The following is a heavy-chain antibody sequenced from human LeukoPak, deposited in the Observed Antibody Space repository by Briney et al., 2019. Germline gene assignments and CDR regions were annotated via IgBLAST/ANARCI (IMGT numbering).Heavy chain of an antibody. CDR3: ARDSMDYGSGPPGY. CDR1: GFTFNTYA. J-gene: IGHJ4*02. D-gene: IGHD3-10*01. Sequence: GSLRLSCVASGFTFNTYAMQWVREVPGKGLEWMAYMSFNGAETYYGDSVKGRFTISRDNSKNTVFLQMSRLRSDDTAVYHCARDSMDYGSGPPGYWGQGILVSVSS. CDR2: MSFNGAET. V-gene: IGHV3-30*04.